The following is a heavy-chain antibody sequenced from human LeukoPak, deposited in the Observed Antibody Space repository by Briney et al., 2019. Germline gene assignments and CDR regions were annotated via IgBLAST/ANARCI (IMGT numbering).Heavy chain of an antibody. CDR2: IYDGGKT. Sequence: PSETLSLTCTVSGGSIGSYDWSWIRQPPGKGPEWIGYIYDGGKTYYNPSLKGRVTISVDTSNNQFSLKLRSVTAADTAVYYCARGGPRTDDYNFDYWGQGPLVSVSS. J-gene: IGHJ4*02. V-gene: IGHV4-59*01. D-gene: IGHD5-24*01. CDR3: ARGGPRTDDYNFDY. CDR1: GGSIGSYD.